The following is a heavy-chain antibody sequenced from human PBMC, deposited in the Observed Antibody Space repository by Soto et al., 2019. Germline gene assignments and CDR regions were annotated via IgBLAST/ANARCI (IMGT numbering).Heavy chain of an antibody. CDR1: GLTISGKKY. CDR2: LYDVDGS. CDR3: ATWHEREHAFDV. J-gene: IGHJ3*01. D-gene: IGHD1-1*01. Sequence: DGQLVESGGGLIQPGESLRLSCAAFGLTISGKKYVAWVRQAPGKGLEWVSALYDVDGSFYADSVTGRFTTSSDSSKTTVYLQMNDLRPDDTAVYYCATWHEREHAFDVWGQGTTVTISS. V-gene: IGHV3-53*01.